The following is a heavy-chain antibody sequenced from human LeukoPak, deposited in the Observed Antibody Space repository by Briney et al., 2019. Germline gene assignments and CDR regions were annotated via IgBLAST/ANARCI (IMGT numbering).Heavy chain of an antibody. CDR3: ARGGAAAVAAIDY. V-gene: IGHV3-30-3*01. J-gene: IGHJ4*02. CDR2: ISYDGSNK. Sequence: PGGSPRLSCAASGFTFSSYAMHWVRQAPGKGLEWVAVISYDGSNKYYADSVKGRFTISRDNSKNTLYLQMNSLRAEDTAVYYCARGGAAAVAAIDYWGQGTLVTVSS. CDR1: GFTFSSYA. D-gene: IGHD6-13*01.